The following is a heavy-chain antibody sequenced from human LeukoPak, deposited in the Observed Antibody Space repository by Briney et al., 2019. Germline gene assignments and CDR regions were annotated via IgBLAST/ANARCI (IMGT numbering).Heavy chain of an antibody. Sequence: PGGSLRPSCAAPGFTFSSYEMNWVRQAPGEGLEWVSSITTSSTYISYADSVKGRFTISRDNAKNSLYLQMNSLRAEDTAVYYCARGKYSSGWFDYWGQGTLVTVSS. CDR1: GFTFSSYE. J-gene: IGHJ4*02. CDR2: ITTSSTYI. D-gene: IGHD6-19*01. V-gene: IGHV3-21*01. CDR3: ARGKYSSGWFDY.